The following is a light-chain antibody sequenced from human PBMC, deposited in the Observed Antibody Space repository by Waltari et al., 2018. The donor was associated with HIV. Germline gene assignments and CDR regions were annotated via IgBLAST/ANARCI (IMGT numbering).Light chain of an antibody. CDR2: KNN. CDR3: GTWDSSLSAVV. V-gene: IGLV1-51*02. CDR1: TSNIANNY. Sequence: QSVLTQPPSVSAAPGQEVTMSCSGGTSNIANNYVSWYQQLPGTAPKVRIYKNNKRPSGIPDRFAGSKSGTSATLGITGLQTGDEADYYCGTWDSSLSAVVFGGGTKLTV. J-gene: IGLJ2*01.